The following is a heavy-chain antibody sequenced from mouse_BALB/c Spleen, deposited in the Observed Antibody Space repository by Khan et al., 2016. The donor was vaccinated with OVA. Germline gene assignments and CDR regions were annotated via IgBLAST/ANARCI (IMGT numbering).Heavy chain of an antibody. CDR1: GYTFTNYG. CDR3: SRPPYFSYGMVY. V-gene: IGHV9-3-1*01. Sequence: QIQLVQSGPELKKPGETVKISCKASGYTFTNYGMHWVKQAPGKGLKWMGWINTYTGEPTYADDFKGRFAFSLETSASTAYLQINNLKNEDTATFFSSRPPYFSYGMVYWGQGTSVTVSS. CDR2: INTYTGEP. D-gene: IGHD2-10*01. J-gene: IGHJ4*01.